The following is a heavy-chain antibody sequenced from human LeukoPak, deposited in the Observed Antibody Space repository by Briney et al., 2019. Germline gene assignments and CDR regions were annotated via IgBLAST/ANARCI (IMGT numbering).Heavy chain of an antibody. J-gene: IGHJ4*02. V-gene: IGHV4-34*01. Sequence: PSETLSLTCAVYGGSFSGYYWSWIRQPPGKGPEWIGEINHSGSTNYNPSLKSRVTISVDTSKNQFSLKLSSVTAADTAVYYCARGGVVAVAGPFDYWGQGTLVTVSS. CDR3: ARGGVVAVAGPFDY. CDR1: GGSFSGYY. CDR2: INHSGST. D-gene: IGHD6-19*01.